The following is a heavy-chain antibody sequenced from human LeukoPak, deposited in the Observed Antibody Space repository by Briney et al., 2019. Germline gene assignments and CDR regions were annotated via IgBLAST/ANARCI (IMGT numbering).Heavy chain of an antibody. D-gene: IGHD5-24*01. CDR3: ARAMAFPDY. Sequence: SETLSLTCAVYGGSFSGYYWSWLRQPPGKGLEWIGEINHSGSTNYNPSLTRRVTISVDTSKNQFSLKLSSVTAADTAVYYCARAMAFPDYWGQGTLVTVSS. J-gene: IGHJ4*02. CDR2: INHSGST. CDR1: GGSFSGYY. V-gene: IGHV4-34*01.